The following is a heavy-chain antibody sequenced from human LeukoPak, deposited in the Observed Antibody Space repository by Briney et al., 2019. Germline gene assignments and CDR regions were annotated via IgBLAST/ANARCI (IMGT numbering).Heavy chain of an antibody. V-gene: IGHV4-39*07. CDR3: ARGQWLTLKGAFDI. D-gene: IGHD6-19*01. CDR2: IYYSGST. CDR1: GGSISSSSYY. Sequence: KPSETLSLTCTVSGGSISSSSYYWGWIRQPPGKGLEWIGSIYYSGSTYYNPSLKSRVTISVDTSKNQFSLKLSSVTAADTAVYYCARGQWLTLKGAFDIWGQGTMVTVSS. J-gene: IGHJ3*02.